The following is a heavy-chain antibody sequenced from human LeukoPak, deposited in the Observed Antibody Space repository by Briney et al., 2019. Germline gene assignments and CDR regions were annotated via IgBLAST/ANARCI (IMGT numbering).Heavy chain of an antibody. D-gene: IGHD3-16*01. CDR3: SSAYGGLLDY. V-gene: IGHV3-48*03. CDR1: GFTFSSYE. J-gene: IGHJ4*02. Sequence: GGSLRLSCAASGFTFSSYEMNWVRQAPGKGLEWVSYISGNGDTIYCADSVKGRFTIARDNAEKSLYLQMNSLRVEDTALYYCSSAYGGLLDYWGQGTLVTVSS. CDR2: ISGNGDTI.